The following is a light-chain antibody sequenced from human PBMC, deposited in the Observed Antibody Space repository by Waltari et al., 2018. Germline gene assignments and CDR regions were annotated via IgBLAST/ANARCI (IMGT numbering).Light chain of an antibody. CDR2: GAS. CDR1: QSVSSY. Sequence: EIVLTQSPATLSLSPGDRATLSCRASQSVSSYLARYQHKPGQAPRLLIYGASNRATGSPARFSGSGSGTDFTLTISSLEPEDFAVYYCQQRTNWITFGQGTRLEIK. J-gene: IGKJ5*01. V-gene: IGKV3-11*01. CDR3: QQRTNWIT.